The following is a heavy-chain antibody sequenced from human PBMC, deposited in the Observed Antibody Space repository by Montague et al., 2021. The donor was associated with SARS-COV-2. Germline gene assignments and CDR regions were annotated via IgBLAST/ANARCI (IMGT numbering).Heavy chain of an antibody. J-gene: IGHJ3*02. CDR1: GGSISRSSYY. Sequence: SETLSLTCSVSGGSISRSSYYWDWIRQPPGKGLEWIGSIHYSGTTYYNPSLESRVTISVDTSSNQFSVKLTSGTAADTAVYFCARREGGWLDAFDIWGRGTMVTVSS. V-gene: IGHV4-39*01. CDR2: IHYSGTT. CDR3: ARREGGWLDAFDI. D-gene: IGHD2-15*01.